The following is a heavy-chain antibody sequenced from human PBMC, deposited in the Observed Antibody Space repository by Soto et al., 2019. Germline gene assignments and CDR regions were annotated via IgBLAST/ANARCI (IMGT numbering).Heavy chain of an antibody. J-gene: IGHJ4*02. CDR2: IYYLGST. D-gene: IGHD3-10*01. CDR3: ARDGYDGSGSPYPAY. CDR1: GGSMSEYF. V-gene: IGHV4-59*01. Sequence: PSETLSLTCSVSGGSMSEYFWSWIRQSPGKGLDWIGYIYYLGSTDYNPSLKSRVTISVDTSKRQFSLRLTSVTAADTAVYYCARDGYDGSGSPYPAYWGPGTQVTSPQ.